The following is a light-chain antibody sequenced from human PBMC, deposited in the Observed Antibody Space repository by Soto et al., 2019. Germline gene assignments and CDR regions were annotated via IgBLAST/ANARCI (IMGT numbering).Light chain of an antibody. J-gene: IGKJ4*01. CDR2: AAS. V-gene: IGKV1-9*01. CDR3: QQLNSYPFT. Sequence: EIELTPSLSFPSTYVGDRVTITCRASQGISSYLAWYQQKPGKAPKLLIYAASTLQSGVPSRFSGSGSGTEFTLTISSLQPEDFATYYCQQLNSYPFTFGGGTKVDIK. CDR1: QGISSY.